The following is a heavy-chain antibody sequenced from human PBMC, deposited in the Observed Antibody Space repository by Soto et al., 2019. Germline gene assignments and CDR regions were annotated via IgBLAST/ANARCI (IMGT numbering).Heavy chain of an antibody. V-gene: IGHV3-23*01. J-gene: IGHJ6*02. CDR3: AKDLDSNYYYYYGMDV. CDR2: ISGSGGST. D-gene: IGHD4-4*01. CDR1: GFTFSSYV. Sequence: GGSLRLSCAASGFTFSSYVMSWVRQAPGKGLEWVSAISGSGGSTYYADSVKGRFTISRDNSKNTLYLQMNSLRAEDTAVYYCAKDLDSNYYYYYGMDVWGQGTTVTVSS.